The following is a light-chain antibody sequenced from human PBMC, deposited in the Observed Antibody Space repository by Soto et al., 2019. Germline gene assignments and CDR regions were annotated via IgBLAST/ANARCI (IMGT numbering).Light chain of an antibody. V-gene: IGLV2-14*01. CDR2: EVS. CDR3: RSNPARSPWV. J-gene: IGLJ3*02. Sequence: QSALTQPASVSGSPGQSITISCTGTSSDVGGYNYVSWYQQHPGTSPKLMIYEVSNRPSGVSNRFSGSKSGNTASLIISGLQAGGGGDYYCRSNPARSPWVFGGGTKLPVL. CDR1: SSDVGGYNY.